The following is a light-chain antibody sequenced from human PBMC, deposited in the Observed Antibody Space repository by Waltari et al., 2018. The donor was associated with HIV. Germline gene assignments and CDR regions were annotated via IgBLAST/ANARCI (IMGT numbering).Light chain of an antibody. V-gene: IGLV2-14*01. CDR3: SSYTSSSTLV. J-gene: IGLJ2*01. CDR2: DVS. CDR1: SSDVGGYNY. Sequence: QSALTQPASVSGSPGQSITISCTGTSSDVGGYNYVSCYQQHPGKAPKLMIYDVSKRPSGVSNLFSGSKSGNTASLTISGLQAEDEADYYCSSYTSSSTLVVGGGTKLTVL.